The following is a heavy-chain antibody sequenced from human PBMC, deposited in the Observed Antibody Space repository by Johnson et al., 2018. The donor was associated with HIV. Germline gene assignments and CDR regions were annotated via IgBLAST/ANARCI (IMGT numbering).Heavy chain of an antibody. D-gene: IGHD3-10*01. CDR1: GFTFDDYT. Sequence: VQLVESGGGVVQPGRSLRLSCAASGFTFDDYTMYWVRQAPGKGLEWVSGISWNSGSIGYADSVKGRFTISRDNAKNSLYLQMNSLRAEDTALYYCAKDIDELLWSPAFDIWGQGTVVTVSS. V-gene: IGHV3-9*01. J-gene: IGHJ3*02. CDR2: ISWNSGSI. CDR3: AKDIDELLWSPAFDI.